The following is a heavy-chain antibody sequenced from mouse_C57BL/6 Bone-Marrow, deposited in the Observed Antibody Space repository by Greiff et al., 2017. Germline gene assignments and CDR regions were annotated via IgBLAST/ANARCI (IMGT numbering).Heavy chain of an antibody. Sequence: EVQLQQSGAELVRPGASVKLSCTASGFNIKDDYMHWVKQRPEQGLEWIGWIDPENGDTEYASKFQGKATITADTSSNTAYLQLSSLTAEDTAVYYCTTPTMITTGGYFDYWGQGTTLTVSA. CDR1: GFNIKDDY. CDR3: TTPTMITTGGYFDY. CDR2: IDPENGDT. V-gene: IGHV14-4*01. J-gene: IGHJ2*01. D-gene: IGHD2-4*01.